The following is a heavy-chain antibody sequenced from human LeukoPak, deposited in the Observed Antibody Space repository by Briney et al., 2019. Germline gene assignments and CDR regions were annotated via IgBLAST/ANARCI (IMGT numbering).Heavy chain of an antibody. CDR3: AKDQTLVAGSSGYYLY. J-gene: IGHJ4*02. CDR2: IRYDGNNK. D-gene: IGHD3-22*01. Sequence: GGSLRLSCAASGFTFSSYWMSWVCQAPGKGLEWVAFIRYDGNNKYYADSVKGRFTISRDNSKNTLYLQMNSLRAEDTAVYYCAKDQTLVAGSSGYYLYWGQGTLVTVSS. CDR1: GFTFSSYW. V-gene: IGHV3-30*02.